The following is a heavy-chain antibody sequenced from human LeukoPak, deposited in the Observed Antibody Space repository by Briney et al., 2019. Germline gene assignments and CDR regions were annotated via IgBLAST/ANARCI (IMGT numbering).Heavy chain of an antibody. J-gene: IGHJ3*02. CDR1: GGSISSYY. CDR2: IFFTGST. D-gene: IGHD3-22*01. CDR3: ARQIASSGYLPWAFDI. Sequence: ASETLSLTCTVSGGSISSYYWGWIRQPPGKGLEWIGDIFFTGSTYYSPSLKSRVTISVGTSTTQFSLKLTSVTAADTAVYYCARQIASSGYLPWAFDIWGQGTVVTVSS. V-gene: IGHV4-39*01.